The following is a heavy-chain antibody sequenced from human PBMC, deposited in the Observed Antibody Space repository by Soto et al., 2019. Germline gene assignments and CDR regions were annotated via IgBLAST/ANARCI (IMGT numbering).Heavy chain of an antibody. Sequence: SETLSLTCTVSGGSISSYYWSWIRQPPGKGLEWIGYIYYSGSTNYNPSLKSRVTISVDTSKNQFSLKLSSVTAADTAVYYCARGSNNWNYGRRNDAFDMWGQGTMVTVSS. J-gene: IGHJ3*02. CDR2: IYYSGST. CDR1: GGSISSYY. D-gene: IGHD1-7*01. CDR3: ARGSNNWNYGRRNDAFDM. V-gene: IGHV4-59*01.